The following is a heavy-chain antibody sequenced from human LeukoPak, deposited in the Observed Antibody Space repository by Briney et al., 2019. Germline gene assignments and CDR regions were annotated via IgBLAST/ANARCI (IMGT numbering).Heavy chain of an antibody. CDR3: ARGEFGDYYYFYMDV. J-gene: IGHJ6*03. V-gene: IGHV3-11*04. CDR1: GFTFSDYY. D-gene: IGHD3-16*01. CDR2: ISNSGSTR. Sequence: GGSLRLSCAASGFTFSDYYMSWIRQAPGKGLEWVSYISNSGSTRYYADSVKGRFTISRDNAKNSLYLQMNSLRAEDTAVYYCARGEFGDYYYFYMDVWGKGTTVTVSS.